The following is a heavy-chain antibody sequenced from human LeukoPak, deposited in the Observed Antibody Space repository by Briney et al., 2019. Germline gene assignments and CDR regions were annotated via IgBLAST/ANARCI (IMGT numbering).Heavy chain of an antibody. CDR3: AKTSIRHGSGSYYKPPFDY. Sequence: GSNKYYAASVKGRFTISRDNSKNTLYLQMNSLRAEDTAVYYCAKTSIRHGSGSYYKPPFDYWGQGTLVTVSS. J-gene: IGHJ4*02. D-gene: IGHD3-10*01. CDR2: GSNK. V-gene: IGHV3-33*06.